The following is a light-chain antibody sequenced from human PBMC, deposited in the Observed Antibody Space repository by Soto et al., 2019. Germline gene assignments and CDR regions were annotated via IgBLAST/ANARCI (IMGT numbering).Light chain of an antibody. V-gene: IGKV3-20*01. CDR1: QSVSSSY. Sequence: ETVLTQSPGTLSLSAGDRATLSCRASQSVSSSYLAWYQQKPGQAPRLLIYDASRRATGIPDRFSGSGSGTDFTLTISRLEPEDFAVYYCQQYGSTPRTFGQGTKVDIK. CDR2: DAS. J-gene: IGKJ1*01. CDR3: QQYGSTPRT.